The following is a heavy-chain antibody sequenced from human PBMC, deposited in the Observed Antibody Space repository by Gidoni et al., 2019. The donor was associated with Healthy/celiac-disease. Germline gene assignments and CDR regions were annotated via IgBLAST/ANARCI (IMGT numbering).Heavy chain of an antibody. CDR1: GYTFTSYG. V-gene: IGHV1-18*04. Sequence: GYTFTSYGISWVRQAPGQGLEWMGWISAYNGNTNYAQKLQGRVTMTTDTSTSTAYMELRSLRSDDTAVYYCARDSEVYSSGWSDERFSADYWGQGTLVTVSS. D-gene: IGHD6-19*01. J-gene: IGHJ4*02. CDR2: ISAYNGNT. CDR3: ARDSEVYSSGWSDERFSADY.